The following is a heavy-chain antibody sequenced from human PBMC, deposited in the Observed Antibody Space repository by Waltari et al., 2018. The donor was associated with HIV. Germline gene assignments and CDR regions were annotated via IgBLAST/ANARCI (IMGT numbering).Heavy chain of an antibody. Sequence: QVQLQESGPGLVKPSETLSLTCTVSGASISNYYWSWIRQPPGKGLEWIGYIYSSGSTNYNPSLTSRVTISVHTSKNQFSLTLSAVTAVDTAVYYCARQTQAYGSGSYSPDNWFDPWGQGTLVTVSS. J-gene: IGHJ5*02. V-gene: IGHV4-59*01. CDR2: IYSSGST. D-gene: IGHD3-10*01. CDR3: ARQTQAYGSGSYSPDNWFDP. CDR1: GASISNYY.